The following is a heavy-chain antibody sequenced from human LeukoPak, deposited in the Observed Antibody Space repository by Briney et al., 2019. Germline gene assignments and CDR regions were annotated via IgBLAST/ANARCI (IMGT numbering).Heavy chain of an antibody. Sequence: GGSLRLSCVASGFTFSSYWMHWVRQAPGKGLVWVSRINTDGSSTSYADSVKGRFTISRDNAKNTLYLQMNSLSAEDTALYYCARDFSGWRYWGQGTLVTVSS. CDR2: INTDGSST. V-gene: IGHV3-74*01. CDR1: GFTFSSYW. CDR3: ARDFSGWRY. D-gene: IGHD6-19*01. J-gene: IGHJ4*02.